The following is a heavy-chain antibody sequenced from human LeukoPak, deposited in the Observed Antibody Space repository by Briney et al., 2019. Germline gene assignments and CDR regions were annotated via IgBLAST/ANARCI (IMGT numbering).Heavy chain of an antibody. CDR3: ARAILEGFDY. CDR1: GFTFSHYG. Sequence: GRSLRLSCAASGFTFSHYGMHWVRQAPGKGLEWVALIWYDGSSRYYTDSVVGRFTISRDNSKDTVSLQMNSLGAEDTAVYYCARAILEGFDYWGQGTLVTVSS. CDR2: IWYDGSSR. V-gene: IGHV3-33*01. D-gene: IGHD3-3*01. J-gene: IGHJ4*02.